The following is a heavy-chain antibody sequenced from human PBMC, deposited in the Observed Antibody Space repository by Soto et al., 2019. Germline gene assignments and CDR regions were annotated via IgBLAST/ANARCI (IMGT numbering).Heavy chain of an antibody. J-gene: IGHJ4*02. CDR2: ISAYNGNT. D-gene: IGHD1-26*01. V-gene: IGHV1-18*01. CDR1: GYTFTSSG. CDR3: ARKGGSYRLLDY. Sequence: ASVKVSCRASGYTFTSSGVRWVREAPGQGLEWMGWISAYNGNTTYAQMLQGRVTMTTDTSTSTAYIDLRRLRSDDTAVYYCARKGGSYRLLDYWGQGTLVTVPQ.